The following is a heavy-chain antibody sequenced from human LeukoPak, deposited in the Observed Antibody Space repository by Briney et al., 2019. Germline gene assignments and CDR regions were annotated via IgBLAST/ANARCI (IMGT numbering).Heavy chain of an antibody. CDR2: INRSGST. Sequence: SETLSLTCAVYGGSSSGYHWTWIRQSPGKGLEWIGDINRSGSTYYNPSLKSRLTISVDTSKNQFSLKLRSVTAADTAVYYCARGRHDITMIVVVMTSVSYYLDVWGKGTTVTVS. J-gene: IGHJ6*03. CDR3: ARGRHDITMIVVVMTSVSYYLDV. D-gene: IGHD3-22*01. CDR1: GGSSSGYH. V-gene: IGHV4-34*01.